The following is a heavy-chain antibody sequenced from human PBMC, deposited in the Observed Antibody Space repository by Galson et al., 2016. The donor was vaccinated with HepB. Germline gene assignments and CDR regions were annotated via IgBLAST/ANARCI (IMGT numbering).Heavy chain of an antibody. CDR2: VTGSGGKK. CDR3: AKLKTAMIDYYFEY. D-gene: IGHD5-18*01. Sequence: SLRLSCAASGFTFNTHAMSWVRQAPGKGLEWVAGVTGSGGKKYYSESLKGRVTVSRDNSKNTLYLQMSSLRAADTAVYYCAKLKTAMIDYYFEYWGQGTRVTVSS. CDR1: GFTFNTHA. J-gene: IGHJ4*02. V-gene: IGHV3-23*01.